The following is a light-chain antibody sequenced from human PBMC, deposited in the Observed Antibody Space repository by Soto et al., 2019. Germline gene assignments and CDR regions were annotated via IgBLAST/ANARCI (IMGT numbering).Light chain of an antibody. CDR2: DVS. Sequence: QSALTQPASVSGSPGQSITISCTGTSSDVGGYNYVSWYQQHPGKAPKLMIYDVSNRPAGVSSLFSGSKSGYTASLTISGLQAEDEADHYRSSYTNSSTPVFGTGTKITAL. CDR1: SSDVGGYNY. V-gene: IGLV2-14*01. J-gene: IGLJ1*01. CDR3: SSYTNSSTPV.